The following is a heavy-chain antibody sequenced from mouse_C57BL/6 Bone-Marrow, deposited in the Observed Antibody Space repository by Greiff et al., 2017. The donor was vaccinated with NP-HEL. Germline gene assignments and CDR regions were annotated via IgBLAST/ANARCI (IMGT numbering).Heavy chain of an antibody. D-gene: IGHD1-1*01. V-gene: IGHV1-75*01. CDR2: IFPGSGST. J-gene: IGHJ3*01. CDR3: ARSDYYGSSPSWFAY. CDR1: GYTFTDYY. Sequence: VQGVESGPELVKPGASVKISCKASGYTFTDYYINWVKQRPGQGLEWIGWIFPGSGSTYSNEKFKGKATLTVDKSSSTAYMLLSSLTSEDSAVYFCARSDYYGSSPSWFAYWGQGTLVTVSA.